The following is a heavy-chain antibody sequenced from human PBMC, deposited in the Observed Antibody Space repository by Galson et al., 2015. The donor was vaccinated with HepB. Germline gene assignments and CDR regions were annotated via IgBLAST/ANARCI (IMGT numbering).Heavy chain of an antibody. Sequence: SETLSLTCAVSGGSINSNNWWSWVRQPPGKGLEWIGKIHHSGSSDYNPSLKSRVTISVDKSKNQFSLKLTSVTAADTAVYFCARGWQETSGWYGLFEYWGQGTLVTVSS. CDR3: ARGWQETSGWYGLFEY. CDR2: IHHSGSS. V-gene: IGHV4-4*02. J-gene: IGHJ4*02. CDR1: GGSINSNNW. D-gene: IGHD6-19*01.